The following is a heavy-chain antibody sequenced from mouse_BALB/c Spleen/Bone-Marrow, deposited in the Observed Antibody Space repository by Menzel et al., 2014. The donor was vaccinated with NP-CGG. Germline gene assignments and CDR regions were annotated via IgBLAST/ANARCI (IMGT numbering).Heavy chain of an antibody. V-gene: IGHV1-14*01. D-gene: IGHD2-2*01. Sequence: VRLKESGPELVKPGASVKMSCKASGYTFTSYVVHWVKQKPGQGLEWIGNINPYNDDTMYNEKFKGKATLTSDKSSSTAYMELSSLTSEDPAVYYCARSLYGYDWYFDVWGAGTTVTVSS. CDR1: GYTFTSYV. CDR3: ARSLYGYDWYFDV. CDR2: INPYNDDT. J-gene: IGHJ1*01.